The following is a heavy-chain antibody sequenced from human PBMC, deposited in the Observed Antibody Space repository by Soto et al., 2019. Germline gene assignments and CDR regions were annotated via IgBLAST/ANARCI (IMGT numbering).Heavy chain of an antibody. CDR2: ISYDGSNK. CDR3: AREHSSSLGWLNYYYYYGMDV. V-gene: IGHV3-30-3*01. Sequence: QVQLVESGGGVVQPGRSLRLSCAASGFTFSSYAMHWVRQAPGKGLEWVAVISYDGSNKYYADSVKGRFTISRDNSKNTLYLQMNSLRAEDTAVYYCAREHSSSLGWLNYYYYYGMDVWGQGTTVTVSS. CDR1: GFTFSSYA. J-gene: IGHJ6*02. D-gene: IGHD6-6*01.